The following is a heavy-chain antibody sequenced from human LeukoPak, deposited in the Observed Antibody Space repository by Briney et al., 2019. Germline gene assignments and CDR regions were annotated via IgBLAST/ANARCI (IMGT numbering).Heavy chain of an antibody. CDR2: ISYTGST. Sequence: PSETLSLTCTVSGGSISPYFWSWIRQPPGRGLNGIGYISYTGSTNYNPSLKSRVTISVDTSKNQFSLQLTSVTAADTAVYYCARDDYRGVTNFDPWGQGTLVTVSS. J-gene: IGHJ5*02. CDR1: GGSISPYF. CDR3: ARDDYRGVTNFDP. V-gene: IGHV4-59*01. D-gene: IGHD3-10*01.